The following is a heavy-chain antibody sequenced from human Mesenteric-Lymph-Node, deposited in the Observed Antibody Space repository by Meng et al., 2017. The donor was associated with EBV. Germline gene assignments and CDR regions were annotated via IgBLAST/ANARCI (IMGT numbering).Heavy chain of an antibody. CDR2: IDYSGTT. D-gene: IGHD3-3*01. V-gene: IGHV4-59*11. Sequence: LHESRPGPATPSETLSLTCSVSSGSISSHYWSWIRPSAGKGLEWIGQIDYSGTTKYNPSLKSRVTLSVDTSKNQLSLRLTSVTAADTAIYYCARDHSSGYGFWSTYSVFDPWGQGTLVTVSS. J-gene: IGHJ5*02. CDR1: SGSISSHY. CDR3: ARDHSSGYGFWSTYSVFDP.